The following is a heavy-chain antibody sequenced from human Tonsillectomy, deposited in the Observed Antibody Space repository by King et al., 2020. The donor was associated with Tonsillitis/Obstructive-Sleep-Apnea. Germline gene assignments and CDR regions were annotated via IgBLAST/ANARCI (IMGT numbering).Heavy chain of an antibody. J-gene: IGHJ4*02. Sequence: QLVQSGAELKKPGSSVKVSCKAAGGTFTSYGISWVRQAPGQGLEWMGGIIPIFGTTFYAQKFQGRVTITADESTSTAYMELGSLTSEDTAIYYCARERGGLGYCSGGSCHHFFDYWGQGALVTVSS. CDR1: GGTFTSYG. CDR3: ARERGGLGYCSGGSCHHFFDY. CDR2: IIPIFGTT. V-gene: IGHV1-69*01. D-gene: IGHD2-15*01.